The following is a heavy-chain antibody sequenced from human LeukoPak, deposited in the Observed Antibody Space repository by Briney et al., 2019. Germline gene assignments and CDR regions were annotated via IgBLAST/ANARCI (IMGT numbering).Heavy chain of an antibody. D-gene: IGHD3-3*01. J-gene: IGHJ4*02. CDR3: ARGRSGDFWSGSPPYFDY. CDR1: GGSISSGDYY. Sequence: SETLSLTCTVSGGSISSGDYYWRWIRQPPGKGLEWLGYIYYSGSTYYNPSLKSRVTISVYTSKNQFSLKLSSVTAADTAAYYCARGRSGDFWSGSPPYFDYWGQGTLVTVSS. V-gene: IGHV4-30-4*08. CDR2: IYYSGST.